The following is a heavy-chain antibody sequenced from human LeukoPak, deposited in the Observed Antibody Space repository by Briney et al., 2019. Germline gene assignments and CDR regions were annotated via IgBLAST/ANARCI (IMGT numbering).Heavy chain of an antibody. D-gene: IGHD5-24*01. CDR1: GFTFTSYW. CDR3: ASGDGHGFDI. CDR2: ITSDGSST. J-gene: IGHJ3*02. Sequence: GGSLRLSCAAAGFTFTSYWMHWVRQVPGKGLVWVSRITSDGSSTSYAGSAKGRFTISGDNAKNTLYLQMNSLRPEDTAVYYCASGDGHGFDIWGQGTMVTVSS. V-gene: IGHV3-74*01.